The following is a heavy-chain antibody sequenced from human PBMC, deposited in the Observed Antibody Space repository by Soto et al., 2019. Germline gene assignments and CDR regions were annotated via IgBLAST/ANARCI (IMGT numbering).Heavy chain of an antibody. CDR2: ISYDGNNK. D-gene: IGHD1-26*01. CDR3: ARDDSGYTGSHYIDYFNF. V-gene: IGHV3-30-3*01. CDR1: GFTYSTYT. J-gene: IGHJ4*02. Sequence: GGSLRLSCAASGFTYSTYTMHWVRQAPGKGLEWVAVISYDGNNKFYADSVKGRLTFTRDTSAGTIYMELSSLTSEDTAIYYCARDDSGYTGSHYIDYFNFWGQGTLVTVSS.